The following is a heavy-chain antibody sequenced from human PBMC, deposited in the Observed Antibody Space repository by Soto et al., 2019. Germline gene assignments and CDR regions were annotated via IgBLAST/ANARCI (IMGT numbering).Heavy chain of an antibody. CDR1: GFNFSSYA. CDR3: ARWNDYGGKMGVNDAFDI. V-gene: IGHV3-21*04. D-gene: IGHD4-17*01. Sequence: PGGPLRLSCAASGFNFSSYALNWVRQAPGKGLEWVSFISSSSSYTYYSDSVKGRFTISRDNAKNSLYLQMNSLRAEDTAVYYCARWNDYGGKMGVNDAFDIWGQGTMVTVSS. J-gene: IGHJ3*02. CDR2: ISSSSSYT.